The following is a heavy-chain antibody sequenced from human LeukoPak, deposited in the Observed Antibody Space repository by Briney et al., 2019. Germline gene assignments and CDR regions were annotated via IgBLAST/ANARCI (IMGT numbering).Heavy chain of an antibody. CDR1: GYSISSGYY. Sequence: SETLSLTCTVSGYSISSGYYWSWIRQPPGKELEWIAYVHSSGNTNYNPSLKSRVSTSVDTSKNHFSLKVTSMTPADTGVYYCARSLPGRVGAADFWGQGTLVTVSS. V-gene: IGHV4-61*03. D-gene: IGHD6-13*01. CDR3: ARSLPGRVGAADF. CDR2: VHSSGNT. J-gene: IGHJ4*02.